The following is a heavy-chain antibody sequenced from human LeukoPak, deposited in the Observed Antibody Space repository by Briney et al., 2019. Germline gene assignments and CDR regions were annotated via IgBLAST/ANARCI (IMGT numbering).Heavy chain of an antibody. V-gene: IGHV4-39*07. Sequence: SETLSLTCTVSGGSISSSSYYWGWIRHPPGKGLEWIGSIYYSGSTYYNPSLKSRVTISVDTSKNQFSLKLSSVTAADTAVYYCARLRYSGYDRRFDYWGQGTLVTVSS. CDR1: GGSISSSSYY. CDR2: IYYSGST. CDR3: ARLRYSGYDRRFDY. J-gene: IGHJ4*02. D-gene: IGHD5-12*01.